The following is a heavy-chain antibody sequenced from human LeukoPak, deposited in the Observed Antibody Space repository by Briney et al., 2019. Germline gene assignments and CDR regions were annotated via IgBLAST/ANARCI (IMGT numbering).Heavy chain of an antibody. V-gene: IGHV1-2*02. CDR3: ARGRIVGATICWFDP. J-gene: IGHJ5*02. CDR2: INPNSGGT. Sequence: ASVKVSCKASGYTFTGYYMHWVRQAPGQGLEWMGWINPNSGGTNYAQKFQGRVTMTRDTSISTAYMELSRLRSDDTAVYYCARGRIVGATICWFDPWGQGTLVTVSS. D-gene: IGHD1-26*01. CDR1: GYTFTGYY.